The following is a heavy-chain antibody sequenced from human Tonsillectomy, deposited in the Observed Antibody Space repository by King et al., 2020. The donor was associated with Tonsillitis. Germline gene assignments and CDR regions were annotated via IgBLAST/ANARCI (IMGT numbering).Heavy chain of an antibody. V-gene: IGHV1-2*02. CDR2: INPNSGGT. CDR3: ARSLGVAGRANWFDP. D-gene: IGHD1-26*01. CDR1: GYTFTDYF. Sequence: GQLVQSGAEVKKPGASVKVSCKASGYTFTDYFMHWVRQAPGQGLEWMGWINPNSGGTNFAQGFQGRVTMTRDTSFTTAFMELSRLRSDDTAVYYCARSLGVAGRANWFDPWGQGTLVTVSS. J-gene: IGHJ5*02.